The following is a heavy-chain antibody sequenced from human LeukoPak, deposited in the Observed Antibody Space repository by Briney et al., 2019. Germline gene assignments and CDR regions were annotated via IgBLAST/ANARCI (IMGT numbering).Heavy chain of an antibody. CDR1: GYTFTSYG. J-gene: IGHJ4*02. CDR3: AREGCSGGSCYWANFDY. Sequence: ASVKVSCKASGYTFTSYGISWVRQAPGQGLEWMGWISAYNGNTNYAQKLQGRVTMTTDTSTSTAYMELRSLRSDDTAVYYCAREGCSGGSCYWANFDYWGQGTLVTVSS. V-gene: IGHV1-18*04. CDR2: ISAYNGNT. D-gene: IGHD2-15*01.